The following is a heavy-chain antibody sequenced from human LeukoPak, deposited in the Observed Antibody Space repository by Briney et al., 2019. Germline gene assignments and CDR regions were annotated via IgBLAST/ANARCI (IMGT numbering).Heavy chain of an antibody. D-gene: IGHD2-15*01. J-gene: IGHJ4*02. CDR3: ASELSDCSGGSCPGPCHFDY. CDR1: LGSLSSSSYY. V-gene: IGHV4-39*01. Sequence: SEAVSLTRLVSLGSLSSSSYYWGWMRQPPGKGLEWLGCIYYCGSPYYHPSLKSRVTISVDKSKKQFFLTLSSLTAADTAGYFCASELSDCSGGSCPGPCHFDYWGQGTLVTVSS. CDR2: IYYCGSP.